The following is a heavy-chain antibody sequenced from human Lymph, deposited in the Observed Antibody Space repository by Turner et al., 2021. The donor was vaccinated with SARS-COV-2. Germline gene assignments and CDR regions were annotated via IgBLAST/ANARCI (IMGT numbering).Heavy chain of an antibody. CDR3: ARVVGGFGELGYYYYYGMDV. CDR2: IIPLLRIA. D-gene: IGHD3-10*01. Sequence: QVQLVQSGAEVKKPGSSVKVSCKASGGTFSSYAISWVRQAPGQGREWMGGIIPLLRIATYAQKFQGRVTITADTPTSTAYMELSSLRSEDTAVFYCARVVGGFGELGYYYYYGMDVWGQGTTVTVSS. J-gene: IGHJ6*02. V-gene: IGHV1-69*10. CDR1: GGTFSSYA.